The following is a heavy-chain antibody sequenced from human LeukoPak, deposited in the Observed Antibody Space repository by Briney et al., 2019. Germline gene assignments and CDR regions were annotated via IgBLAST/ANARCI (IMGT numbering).Heavy chain of an antibody. CDR1: GGSITSHN. D-gene: IGHD2-15*01. CDR3: ATGYCSGGSCYGDAFDI. Sequence: PSETLSLTCTVSGGSITSHNWNWIRQSPEKGLEWIGYIYYSGSTNYNPSLKSRVTISVDTSKNQFSLKLSSVTAADTAVYYCATGYCSGGSCYGDAFDIWGQGTMVTVSP. V-gene: IGHV4-59*08. CDR2: IYYSGST. J-gene: IGHJ3*02.